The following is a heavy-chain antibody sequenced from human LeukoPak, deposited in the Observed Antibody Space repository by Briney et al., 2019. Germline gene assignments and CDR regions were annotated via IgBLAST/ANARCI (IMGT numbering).Heavy chain of an antibody. CDR2: INAGNGNT. D-gene: IGHD3-10*01. CDR3: ARDRGYKGHYFDY. J-gene: IGHJ4*02. CDR1: GYTFTSYA. V-gene: IGHV1-3*01. Sequence: EASVTVSCKASGYTFTSYAMHWVRQAPGQRLEWMGWINAGNGNTKYSQRFQGRVTITRDTSASTAYMELSSLRSEDTAVYYCARDRGYKGHYFDYWGQGTLVTVSS.